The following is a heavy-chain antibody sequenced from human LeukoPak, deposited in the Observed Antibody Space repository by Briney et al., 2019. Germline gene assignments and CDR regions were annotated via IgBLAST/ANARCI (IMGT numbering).Heavy chain of an antibody. D-gene: IGHD1-14*01. J-gene: IGHJ4*02. Sequence: GGSLRLSCAASGFTFDDYAMHWVRQVPVKGLEWVSGITWNSGDIDYADSVKGRFTISRDNAKNSLYLQMNSLRVEDTAFYYCAKQGEPDFFDYWGQGTLVTVSS. CDR2: ITWNSGDI. V-gene: IGHV3-9*01. CDR3: AKQGEPDFFDY. CDR1: GFTFDDYA.